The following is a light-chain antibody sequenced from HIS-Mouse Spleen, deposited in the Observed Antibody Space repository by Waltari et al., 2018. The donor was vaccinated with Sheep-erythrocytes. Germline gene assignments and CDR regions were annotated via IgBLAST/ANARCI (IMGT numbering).Light chain of an antibody. Sequence: QSALTQPRSVSGSPGQSVTLSCTGTSSDVGGYNYVSWYQQHPGKAPKLMIYDVSKRPSGVPDRFSGSKSGNTASLTISGLQAEDDADYYCCSYAGSYNHVFATGTKVTVL. CDR3: CSYAGSYNHV. J-gene: IGLJ1*01. V-gene: IGLV2-11*01. CDR2: DVS. CDR1: SSDVGGYNY.